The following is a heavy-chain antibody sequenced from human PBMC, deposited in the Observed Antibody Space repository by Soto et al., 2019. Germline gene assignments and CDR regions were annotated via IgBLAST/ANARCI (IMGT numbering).Heavy chain of an antibody. Sequence: EGQLVVSGGQVVQPGGSLRLSCAASGFMLSNHWITWVRQAPGKGLEWVAHIKPDGSEKSYVDSVKGRFTISIDNAKNSLSLQMNSLRAEDTAVYYCARGHYGLDVWGQGTTVTVSS. V-gene: IGHV3-7*01. CDR3: ARGHYGLDV. J-gene: IGHJ6*02. CDR2: IKPDGSEK. CDR1: GFMLSNHW.